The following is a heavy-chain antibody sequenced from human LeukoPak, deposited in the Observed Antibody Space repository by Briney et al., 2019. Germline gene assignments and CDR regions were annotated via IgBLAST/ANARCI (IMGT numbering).Heavy chain of an antibody. CDR1: GYTFTSYD. V-gene: IGHV1-8*03. Sequence: ASVKVSCKASGYTFTSYDINWVRQATGQGLEWMGWMNPNSGNTGYAQKFQGRVTITRNTSISTAYMELSSLRSEDTAVYYCARTTEGYCSSASCFGFSYSYYMDVWGKGTTVTISS. J-gene: IGHJ6*03. D-gene: IGHD2-2*01. CDR3: ARTTEGYCSSASCFGFSYSYYMDV. CDR2: MNPNSGNT.